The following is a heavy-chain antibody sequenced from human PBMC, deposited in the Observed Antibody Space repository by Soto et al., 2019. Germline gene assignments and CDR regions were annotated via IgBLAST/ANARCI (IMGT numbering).Heavy chain of an antibody. V-gene: IGHV4-4*02. CDR1: SGSISSSNW. D-gene: IGHD4-17*01. CDR2: IYHSGST. CDR3: ARLNGDYAFFDY. Sequence: SETLSLTCAVSSGSISSSNWWSWVRQPPGKGLGWIGEIYHSGSTNYNPSLKSRVTISVDKSKNQFSLKLSSVTAADTAVYYCARLNGDYAFFDYWGQGTLVTVSS. J-gene: IGHJ4*02.